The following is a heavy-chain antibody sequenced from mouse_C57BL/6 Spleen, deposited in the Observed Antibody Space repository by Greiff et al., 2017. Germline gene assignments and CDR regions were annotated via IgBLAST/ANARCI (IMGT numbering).Heavy chain of an antibody. J-gene: IGHJ2*01. D-gene: IGHD1-1*02. V-gene: IGHV1-15*01. Sequence: QVQLQQSGAELVRPGASVTLSCKASGYTFTDYEMHWVKQTPVHGLEWIGAIDPETGGTAYNQKFKGKAILAADKSSSTAYMELRRLTSVESAGYYSTRRGGSYLGYWGHGTTRTVSS. CDR3: TRRGGSYLGY. CDR1: GYTFTDYE. CDR2: IDPETGGT.